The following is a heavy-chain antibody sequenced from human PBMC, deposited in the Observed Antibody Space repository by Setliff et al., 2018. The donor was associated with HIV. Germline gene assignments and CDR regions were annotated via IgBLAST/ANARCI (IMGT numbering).Heavy chain of an antibody. J-gene: IGHJ4*02. CDR2: IHYSGSA. D-gene: IGHD2-21*02. CDR3: ARGGAFCGRDSCYYLAY. V-gene: IGHV4-31*01. Sequence: SETLSLTCSVSGDSISRSSFFWTWIRQHPGKGLEWIGYIHYSGSATYNPSLKSQASISVDTSTNEFSLKLTSVTAADTAVYYCARGGAFCGRDSCYYLAYWARESWSPSPQ. CDR1: GDSISRSSFF.